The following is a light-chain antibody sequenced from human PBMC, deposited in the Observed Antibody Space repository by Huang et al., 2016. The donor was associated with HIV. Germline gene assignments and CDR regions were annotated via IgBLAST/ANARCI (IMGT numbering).Light chain of an antibody. J-gene: IGKJ4*01. CDR2: SAS. CDR1: QSVSSN. CDR3: HQYSDWPL. Sequence: EIVMTQSPATLSVSPGETATLSCRASQSVSSNLAWYQQKPGQAPRLLIYSASTRATDIPDRFSGSGSGTEFTLTISSLQSEDIAVYYCHQYSDWPLFGGGTKVE. V-gene: IGKV3-15*01.